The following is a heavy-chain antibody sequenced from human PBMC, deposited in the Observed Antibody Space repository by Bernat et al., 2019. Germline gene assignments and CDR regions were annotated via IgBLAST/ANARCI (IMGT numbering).Heavy chain of an antibody. Sequence: EVQLVESGGGLVQTGGSLRLSCAASGFTFSAYWMPWVRQAPGEGLSWVSRIKGDGSSATYAEYVKGRFTITRDNAKNTLYLRMNSLRGEDTTIDYWAKPGGVAYNWFDPWGQGTLVTVSS. CDR2: IKGDGSSA. V-gene: IGHV3-74*01. CDR1: GFTFSAYW. J-gene: IGHJ5*02. D-gene: IGHD3-16*01. CDR3: AKPGGVAYNWFDP.